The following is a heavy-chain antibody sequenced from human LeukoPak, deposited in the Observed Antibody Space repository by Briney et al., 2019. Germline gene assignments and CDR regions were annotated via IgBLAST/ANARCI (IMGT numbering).Heavy chain of an antibody. CDR2: ISRNSRYI. J-gene: IGHJ4*02. CDR1: GFTFNSYG. Sequence: GGSLRLSCAASGFTFNSYGMSWVRQAPGKGLEWVSSISRNSRYIYYADSMRGRFTISRDNAKNSLYLQMNSLKPEDTAVYYCARVAEAAAFDSWGQGTLVTVSS. D-gene: IGHD6-13*01. V-gene: IGHV3-21*06. CDR3: ARVAEAAAFDS.